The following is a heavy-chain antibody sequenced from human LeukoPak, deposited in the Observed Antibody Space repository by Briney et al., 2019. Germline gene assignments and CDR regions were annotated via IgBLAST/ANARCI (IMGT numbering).Heavy chain of an antibody. CDR3: VRCEYGDHPLGDFDY. CDR1: GYTFTSYA. V-gene: IGHV1-18*01. CDR2: INTYNGNT. J-gene: IGHJ4*02. Sequence: GASLKVSCKASGYTFTSYAISWVRQAPGQGLEWVGWINTYNGNTGYAQKLQGRVTMTTDTSTSTAYMELRSLRSDDTAVFYCVRCEYGDHPLGDFDYWGQGTLVTVSS. D-gene: IGHD4-17*01.